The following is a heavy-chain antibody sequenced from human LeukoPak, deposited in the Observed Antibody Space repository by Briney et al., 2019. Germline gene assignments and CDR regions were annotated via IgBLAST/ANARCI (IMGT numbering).Heavy chain of an antibody. CDR3: ARHRMDYYGSGSYGAFDI. Sequence: GSLRLSCAASGFTFSDYYMSWIRQAPGKGLEWVSYISSSGSTIYYADSVKGRFTISRDNAKNSLYLQMNSLRAEDTAVYYCARHRMDYYGSGSYGAFDIWGQGTMVTVSS. D-gene: IGHD3-10*01. CDR2: ISSSGSTI. CDR1: GFTFSDYY. J-gene: IGHJ3*02. V-gene: IGHV3-11*04.